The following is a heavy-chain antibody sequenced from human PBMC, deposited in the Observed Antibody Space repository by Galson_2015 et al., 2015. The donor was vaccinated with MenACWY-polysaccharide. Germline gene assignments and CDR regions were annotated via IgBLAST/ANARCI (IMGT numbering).Heavy chain of an antibody. CDR1: GFTFSNFW. J-gene: IGHJ4*02. Sequence: SLRISCAASGFTFSNFWMSWVRQAPGKELEWVASIKQDGSEKYLVDSVKGRFTISRDTAENSLFLQMNSLRAEDTAVYYCARERWVRGVFFDQWGQGTLVTVSS. CDR3: ARERWVRGVFFDQ. V-gene: IGHV3-7*01. D-gene: IGHD3-10*01. CDR2: IKQDGSEK.